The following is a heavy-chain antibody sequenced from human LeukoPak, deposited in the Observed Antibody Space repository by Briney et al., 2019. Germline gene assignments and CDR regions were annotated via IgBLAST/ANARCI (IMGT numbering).Heavy chain of an antibody. V-gene: IGHV1-8*03. J-gene: IGHJ6*03. CDR1: GYTFTSYD. CDR2: MNPNSGNT. D-gene: IGHD6-19*01. CDR3: ARGGGGSGWYKFRYYYYYMDV. Sequence: ASVKVSCKASGYTFTSYDINWVRQATGQGLEWMGWMNPNSGNTGYAQKFQGRVTITRNTSISTAYMELSSLRSEDTAVYYCARGGGGSGWYKFRYYYYYMDVWGKGTTVTVSS.